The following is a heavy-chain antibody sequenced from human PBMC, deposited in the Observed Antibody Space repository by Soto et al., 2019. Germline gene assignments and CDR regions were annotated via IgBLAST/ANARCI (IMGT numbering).Heavy chain of an antibody. CDR1: GFTFRSYG. CDR3: ATPLNRGTYYNYYYGMDV. J-gene: IGHJ6*02. CDR2: ISHDGSNK. Sequence: QVQLVESGGGVVQPGRSLRLSCAASGFTFRSYGMHWVRQAPGKGLEWVAVISHDGSNKNYADSVKGRFTISRDNFKNTLSLQMNSLRTEDTALYYCATPLNRGTYYNYYYGMDVWGQGTTVTVSS. V-gene: IGHV3-30*03. D-gene: IGHD1-1*01.